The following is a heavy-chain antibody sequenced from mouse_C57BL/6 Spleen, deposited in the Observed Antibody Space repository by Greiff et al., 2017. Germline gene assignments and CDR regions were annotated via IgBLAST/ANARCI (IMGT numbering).Heavy chain of an antibody. D-gene: IGHD2-4*01. V-gene: IGHV1-5*01. Sequence: VQLQQSGTVLARPGASVKMSCKTSGYTFTSYWMHWVKQRPGQGLEWIGAIYPENSVISYNQKFKGKAKLTAVTSASTAYMELSSLTNEDSAVYYCTRLRDYDGKDYFDYWGQGTTLTVSS. CDR1: GYTFTSYW. CDR2: IYPENSVI. CDR3: TRLRDYDGKDYFDY. J-gene: IGHJ2*01.